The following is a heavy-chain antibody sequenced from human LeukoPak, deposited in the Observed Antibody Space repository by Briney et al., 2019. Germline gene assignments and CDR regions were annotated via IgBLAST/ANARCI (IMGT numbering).Heavy chain of an antibody. V-gene: IGHV1-69*04. CDR3: ARAGCSGGSCYSPYYYGMDV. D-gene: IGHD2-15*01. CDR2: IIPILGIA. CDR1: GYTFTSYA. Sequence: GASVKVSCKASGYTFTSYAMHWVRQAPGQRLEWMGRIIPILGIANYAQKFQGRVTITADKSTSTAYMELSSLRSEDTAVYYCARAGCSGGSCYSPYYYGMDVWGQGTTVTVSS. J-gene: IGHJ6*02.